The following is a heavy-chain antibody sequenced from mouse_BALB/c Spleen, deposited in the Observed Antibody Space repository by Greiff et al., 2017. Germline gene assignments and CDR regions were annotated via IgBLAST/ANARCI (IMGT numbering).Heavy chain of an antibody. CDR1: GYTFTSYW. J-gene: IGHJ3*01. D-gene: IGHD1-1*01. V-gene: IGHV1S22*01. CDR3: TRGDGSRVWFAC. CDR2: IYPGSGST. Sequence: LKQPGSELVRPGASVKLSCKASGYTFTSYWMHWVKQRPGQGLEWIGNIYPGSGSTNYYKKFKSKATLTVDTSSSTAYMQLSSLTSEDSAVYDCTRGDGSRVWFACWGQGTLVTVSA.